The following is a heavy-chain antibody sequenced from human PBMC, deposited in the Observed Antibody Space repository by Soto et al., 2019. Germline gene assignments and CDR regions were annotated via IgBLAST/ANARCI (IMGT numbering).Heavy chain of an antibody. CDR1: GYTFTSYG. D-gene: IGHD2-15*01. CDR3: ARANRPLTNCSGGSCYSSDMIY. Sequence: GASVKVSCKASGYTFTSYGISWVRQAPGQGLEWMGWINPYSGGTNYAQKFQGWVTMTRDTSISTAYMELSRLRSDDTAVYYCARANRPLTNCSGGSCYSSDMIYWGQGTLVTVSS. CDR2: INPYSGGT. V-gene: IGHV1-2*04. J-gene: IGHJ4*02.